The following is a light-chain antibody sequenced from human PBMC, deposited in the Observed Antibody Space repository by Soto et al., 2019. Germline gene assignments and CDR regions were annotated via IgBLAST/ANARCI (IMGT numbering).Light chain of an antibody. CDR1: QSVSSGY. Sequence: EIVLTQSPGALSLSPEERATLSCRASQSVSSGYLAWYQQKPGQAPRLLIFATSRRATGIPDRFSGSGSGTDFTLTISRLEPEDVAVYYCQQYGSSPPITFGQGTRLEIK. CDR3: QQYGSSPPIT. V-gene: IGKV3-20*01. J-gene: IGKJ5*01. CDR2: ATS.